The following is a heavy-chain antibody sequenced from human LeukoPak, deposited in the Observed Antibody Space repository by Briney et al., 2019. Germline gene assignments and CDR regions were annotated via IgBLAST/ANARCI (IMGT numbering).Heavy chain of an antibody. CDR1: GGSFSGYY. CDR3: AMSYGAGYGMDV. J-gene: IGHJ6*02. CDR2: INHSGST. V-gene: IGHV4-34*01. D-gene: IGHD4-17*01. Sequence: PSETLSLTCAVYGGSFSGYYWSWIRQPPGKGLEWIGEINHSGSTNYNPSLKSRVTISVDTSKNQFSLKLSSVTAADTAVYYCAMSYGAGYGMDVWGQGTTVTVSS.